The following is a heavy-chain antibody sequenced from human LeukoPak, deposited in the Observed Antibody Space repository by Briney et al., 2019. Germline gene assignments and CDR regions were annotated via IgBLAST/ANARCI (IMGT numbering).Heavy chain of an antibody. Sequence: SETLSLTCTVSGGSISSGGYYWSWIRQHPGKGLEWIGYIYYSGSTYYNPSLKSRVTISVDTSKNQFSLKLSSVTAADTAVYYCARDGMSTSPRDVWGQGTTVTVSS. J-gene: IGHJ6*02. CDR3: ARDGMSTSPRDV. CDR2: IYYSGST. D-gene: IGHD2-2*01. CDR1: GGSISSGGYY. V-gene: IGHV4-31*03.